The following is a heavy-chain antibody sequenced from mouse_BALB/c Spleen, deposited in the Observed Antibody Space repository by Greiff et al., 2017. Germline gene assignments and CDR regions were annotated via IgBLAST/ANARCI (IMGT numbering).Heavy chain of an antibody. CDR3: ARGGITSDY. CDR1: GYSITSGYY. J-gene: IGHJ2*01. CDR2: ISYDGSN. Sequence: ESGPGLVKPSQSLSLTCSVTGYSITSGYYWNWIRQFPGNKLEWMGYISYDGSNNYNPSLKNRISITRDTSKNQFFLKLNSVTTEDTATYYCARGGITSDYWGQGTTLTVSS. D-gene: IGHD1-1*01. V-gene: IGHV3-6*02.